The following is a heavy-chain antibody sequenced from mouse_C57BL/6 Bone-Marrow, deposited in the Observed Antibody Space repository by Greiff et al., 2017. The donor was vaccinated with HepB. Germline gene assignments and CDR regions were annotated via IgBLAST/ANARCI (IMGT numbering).Heavy chain of an antibody. J-gene: IGHJ2*01. CDR3: ARSGPVRRYFDY. CDR2: IYPGSGST. Sequence: QVQLQQPGAELVKPGASVKMSCKASGYTFTSYWITWVKQRPGQGLEWIGDIYPGSGSTNYNEKFKSKATLTVDTSSSTAYMQLSSLTSEDSAVYYCARSGPVRRYFDYWGQGTTLTVSS. D-gene: IGHD2-14*01. CDR1: GYTFTSYW. V-gene: IGHV1-55*01.